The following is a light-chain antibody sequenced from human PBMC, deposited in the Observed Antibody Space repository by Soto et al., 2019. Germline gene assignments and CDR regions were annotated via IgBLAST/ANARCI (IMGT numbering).Light chain of an antibody. CDR3: SSYAGSKTL. CDR1: SSDVGGYNY. V-gene: IGLV2-8*01. CDR2: EVS. J-gene: IGLJ2*01. Sequence: QSALTQPPSASGSPGQSVTISCTGTSSDVGGYNYVSWYQQHPGKAPKLMIYEVSKRTSGVPDRFSGSKSGNTASLTVSGLQAEDEADYYCSSYAGSKTLFGGGTQLTVL.